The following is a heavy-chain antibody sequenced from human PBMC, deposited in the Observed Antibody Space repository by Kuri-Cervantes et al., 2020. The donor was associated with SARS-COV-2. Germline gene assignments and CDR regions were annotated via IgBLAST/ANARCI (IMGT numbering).Heavy chain of an antibody. J-gene: IGHJ4*02. CDR1: GGSISSGDYY. CDR3: ARGRYDFWSGFFPPTL. Sequence: SETLSLTCTVSGGSISSGDYYWSWIRQPPGKGLEWIGYIYYSGSTYYNPSLKSRVTISVDTSKNQFSLKLSSVTAADTAVYYCARGRYDFWSGFFPPTLWGQGTLVTVSS. D-gene: IGHD3-3*01. V-gene: IGHV4-30-4*08. CDR2: IYYSGST.